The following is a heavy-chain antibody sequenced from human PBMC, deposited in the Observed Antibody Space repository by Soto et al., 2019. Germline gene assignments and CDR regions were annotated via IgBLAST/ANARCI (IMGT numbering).Heavy chain of an antibody. J-gene: IGHJ4*02. V-gene: IGHV1-18*01. CDR2: ISVFNGHT. CDR1: GYSFSTYG. Sequence: QVQVVQCGPEVKKPGASVKISCQTSGYSFSTYGINWVRQAPGQGLEWKGWISVFNGHTDYAEKIQGRVTMTTDTCTSTAYMELRSRRSDDTAIYYCARGRGASSWYETPHYFDFWGQGTMVTVSS. CDR3: ARGRGASSWYETPHYFDF. D-gene: IGHD6-13*01.